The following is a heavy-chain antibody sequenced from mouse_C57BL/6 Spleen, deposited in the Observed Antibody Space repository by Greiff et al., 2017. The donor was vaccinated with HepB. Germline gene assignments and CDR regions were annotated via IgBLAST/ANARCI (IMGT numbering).Heavy chain of an antibody. V-gene: IGHV1-66*01. CDR1: GYSFTSYY. Sequence: QVQLKESGPELVKPGASVKISCKASGYSFTSYYIHWVKQRPGQGLEWIGWIYPGSGNTKYNEKFKGKATLTADTSSSTAYMQLSSLTSEDSAVYYCARDNPFYAMDYWGQGTSVTVSS. CDR2: IYPGSGNT. CDR3: ARDNPFYAMDY. D-gene: IGHD1-3*01. J-gene: IGHJ4*01.